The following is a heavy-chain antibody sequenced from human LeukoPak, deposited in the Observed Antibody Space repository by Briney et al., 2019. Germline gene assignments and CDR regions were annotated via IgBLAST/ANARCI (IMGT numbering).Heavy chain of an antibody. Sequence: SETLSLTCAVYGGSFSGYYWSWIRQPPGKGLEWIGEINHSGSTNYNPSLKSRVTISVDTSKNQFSLKLSSVTAAGTAVYYCARGAYYYDSSGYYYAYYFDYCGEGTLVTVSS. D-gene: IGHD3-22*01. CDR3: ARGAYYYDSSGYYYAYYFDY. J-gene: IGHJ4*02. V-gene: IGHV4-34*01. CDR1: GGSFSGYY. CDR2: INHSGST.